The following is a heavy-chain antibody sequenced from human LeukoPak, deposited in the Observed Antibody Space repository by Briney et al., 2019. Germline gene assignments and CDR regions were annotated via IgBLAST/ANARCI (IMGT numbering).Heavy chain of an antibody. CDR3: ARGSDFVWGSYRPYFDY. D-gene: IGHD3-16*02. CDR1: AFTFRTYS. J-gene: IGHJ4*02. V-gene: IGHV3-21*01. CDR2: ISGSTSYI. Sequence: GGSLRLSCVASAFTFRTYSMHWVRQAPGKGLEWVSSISGSTSYIYYADSVRGRFTISRDNAKNSLYLQMNSLRAEDTAVYYCARGSDFVWGSYRPYFDYWGQGTLVAVSS.